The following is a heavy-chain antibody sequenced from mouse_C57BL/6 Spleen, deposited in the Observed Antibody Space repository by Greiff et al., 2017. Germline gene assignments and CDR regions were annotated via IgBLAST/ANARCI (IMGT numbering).Heavy chain of an antibody. V-gene: IGHV10-3*01. J-gene: IGHJ3*01. CDR1: GFTFNTYA. CDR3: VRDGDYSKGFAY. D-gene: IGHD2-5*01. Sequence: DVMLVESGGGLVQPKGSLKLSCAASGFTFNTYAMHWVRQAPGKGLEWVARIRSKSSNYATYYADSVKDRFTISRDDSQSMLYLQMNNLKTEDTAMYYCVRDGDYSKGFAYWGQGTLVTVSA. CDR2: IRSKSSNYAT.